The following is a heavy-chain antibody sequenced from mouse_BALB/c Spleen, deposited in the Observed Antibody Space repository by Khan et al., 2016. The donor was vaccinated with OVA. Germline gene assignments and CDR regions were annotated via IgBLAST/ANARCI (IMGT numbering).Heavy chain of an antibody. Sequence: QVQLQQSGAELVRPGASVTLSCKASGYTFTDYEMHWVKQTPVYGLEWIGPIDPETGGSAYNQNFKGKATLTADKASSTVYMELRSLTAEDSAVYYCTRGGGFADWGQGTLVTVSA. CDR2: IDPETGGS. CDR1: GYTFTDYE. V-gene: IGHV1-15*01. CDR3: TRGGGFAD. J-gene: IGHJ3*01.